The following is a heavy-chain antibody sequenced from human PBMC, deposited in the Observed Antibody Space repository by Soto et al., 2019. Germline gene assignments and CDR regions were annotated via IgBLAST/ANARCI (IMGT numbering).Heavy chain of an antibody. V-gene: IGHV3-23*01. CDR2: ISGSGGST. CDR3: ANGGYCSGGSCYPHFDY. CDR1: GCTLSSYA. J-gene: IGHJ4*02. D-gene: IGHD2-15*01. Sequence: EVQLLESGGGLVQPGGSLRLSCAASGCTLSSYAMSWVRQAPGKGLEWVSAISGSGGSTYYADSVKGRFTISRDNSKNTLYLQMNSLRAEDTAVYYCANGGYCSGGSCYPHFDYWGQGTLVTVSS.